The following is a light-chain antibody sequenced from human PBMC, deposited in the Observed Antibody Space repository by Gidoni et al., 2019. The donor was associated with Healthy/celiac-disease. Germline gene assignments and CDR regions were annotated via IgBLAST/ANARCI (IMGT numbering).Light chain of an antibody. J-gene: IGKJ2*01. CDR2: AAS. CDR3: QQSYSTPYA. V-gene: IGKV1-39*01. CDR1: QILSSY. Sequence: DIQMTQSPSSLSATVGDRVTITCRASQILSSYLNWSQQKPGKAPTHLIYAASSLQSGVPSMFSGSGSGTDFTPTISSLQPEDFATYYCQQSYSTPYAFGQGTKLEIK.